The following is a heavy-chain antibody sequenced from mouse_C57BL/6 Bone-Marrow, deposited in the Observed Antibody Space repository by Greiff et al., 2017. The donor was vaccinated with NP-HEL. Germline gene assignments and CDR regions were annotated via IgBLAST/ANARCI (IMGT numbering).Heavy chain of an antibody. CDR1: GYTFTSYD. Sequence: QVHVKQSGPELVKPGASVKLSCKASGYTFTSYDINWVKQRPGQGLEWIGWIYPRDGSTKYNEKFKGKATLTVDTSSSTAYMELHSLTSEDSAVYFCARRYDYDEGYYAMDYWGQGTSVTVSS. CDR3: ARRYDYDEGYYAMDY. D-gene: IGHD2-4*01. CDR2: IYPRDGST. V-gene: IGHV1-85*01. J-gene: IGHJ4*01.